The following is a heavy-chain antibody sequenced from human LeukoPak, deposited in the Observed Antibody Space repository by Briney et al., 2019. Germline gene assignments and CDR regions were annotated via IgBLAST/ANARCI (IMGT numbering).Heavy chain of an antibody. CDR1: DGSISSGSYF. CDR3: ARGSGDAPNYYMDV. V-gene: IGHV4-61*02. D-gene: IGHD3-10*01. Sequence: SSETLSLTCTVSDGSISSGSYFWSWIRQPAGKGLEWIGRIHATGSTSYNPSLKSRVTISLDTSENQLSLKLSSVTAADTAVYYCARGSGDAPNYYMDVWGKGTTVTVSS. CDR2: IHATGST. J-gene: IGHJ6*03.